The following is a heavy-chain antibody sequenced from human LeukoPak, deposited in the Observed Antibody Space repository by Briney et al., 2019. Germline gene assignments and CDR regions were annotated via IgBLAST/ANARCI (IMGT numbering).Heavy chain of an antibody. CDR3: ARGDAFSGDH. V-gene: IGHV3-7*04. Sequence: PGGSLRLSCAVSGFTFSNFWMSWVRQAPGRGLVWVANIHPEGNEKYHVESVKGRFTISRDNAKNSLFLQMNGLRVEDTAVYYCARGDAFSGDHWGQRTLVTVSS. CDR2: IHPEGNEK. J-gene: IGHJ4*02. CDR1: GFTFSNFW.